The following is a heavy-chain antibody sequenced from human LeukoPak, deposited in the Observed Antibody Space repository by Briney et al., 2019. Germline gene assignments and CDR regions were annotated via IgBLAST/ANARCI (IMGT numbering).Heavy chain of an antibody. J-gene: IGHJ4*02. D-gene: IGHD3-22*01. CDR1: GGSFSGYY. V-gene: IGHV4-34*01. Sequence: PSETLSLTCAVYGGSFSGYYWSWLRQPPGKGLEWIGEINHSGSTNYNPSLKSRVTMSVDTSKNQFSLTLSSVTAADTAVFYCARRLSYYYDSSPYDYWGQGTLVTVSS. CDR2: INHSGST. CDR3: ARRLSYYYDSSPYDY.